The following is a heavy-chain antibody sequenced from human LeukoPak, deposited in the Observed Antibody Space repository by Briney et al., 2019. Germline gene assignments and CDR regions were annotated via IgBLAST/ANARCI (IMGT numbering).Heavy chain of an antibody. D-gene: IGHD5-24*01. CDR1: GFTFSSYA. Sequence: PGGSLRLSYAASGFTFSSYAMHWVRQAPRKRLEYVSAISINGGSTYYANSVKGRFTISRDNSKNTLYLQMGSLRAEDMAVYYCARERPASRDGYNALEHWGQGTLVTVSS. CDR2: ISINGGST. CDR3: ARERPASRDGYNALEH. V-gene: IGHV3-64*01. J-gene: IGHJ1*01.